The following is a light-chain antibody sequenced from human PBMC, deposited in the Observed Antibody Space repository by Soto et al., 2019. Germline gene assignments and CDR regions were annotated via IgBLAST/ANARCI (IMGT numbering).Light chain of an antibody. J-gene: IGKJ4*01. CDR2: LGS. V-gene: IGKV2-28*01. Sequence: DIVMSQSPVTLPVTPGEPASISCRSSQSLLNYKGYVYLDWYVQQPGQSPQLLISLGSNLASGVPDRFSGSVSGTDFTLEISRVEAEDVGIYYCMQALQIPMTFGGGTRVHI. CDR1: QSLLNYKGYVY. CDR3: MQALQIPMT.